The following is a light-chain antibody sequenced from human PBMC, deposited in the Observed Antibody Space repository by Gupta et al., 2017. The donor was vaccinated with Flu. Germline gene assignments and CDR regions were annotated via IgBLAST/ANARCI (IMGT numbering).Light chain of an antibody. CDR1: SSNGGNNF. V-gene: IGLV1-47*01. Sequence: QSVVTQPPSASGTPGQRVTFSCSGSSSNGGNNFVYWYQQSPGTAPKLLIYRSSQRPSGVPDRFSGSKSGTSASLAISGLRAEDEADYYCAAWDDSLSGYVFGTGTKVTVL. J-gene: IGLJ1*01. CDR2: RSS. CDR3: AAWDDSLSGYV.